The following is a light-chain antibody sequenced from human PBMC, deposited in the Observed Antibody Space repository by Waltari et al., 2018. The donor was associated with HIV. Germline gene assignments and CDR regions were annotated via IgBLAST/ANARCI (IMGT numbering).Light chain of an antibody. J-gene: IGLJ2*01. CDR1: NIGGKL. Sequence: TQPPSVSVAPGKTARITCGGDNIGGKLVYWYQQKPGQAPVLVICDDNDRPSGIPERFSGSNSGNTATLTISRVEGGDEADYYCQVWVDSRDVAVIFGGGTKLTVL. V-gene: IGLV3-21*04. CDR3: QVWVDSRDVAVI. CDR2: DDN.